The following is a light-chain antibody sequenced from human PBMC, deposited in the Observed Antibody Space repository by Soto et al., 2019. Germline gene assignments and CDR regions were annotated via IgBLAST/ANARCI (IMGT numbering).Light chain of an antibody. V-gene: IGLV2-14*01. Sequence: QSALTQPASVSGSPGQSTTISCTGTSSDVGGHNYVSWYQQHPGKAPKFMIFEVSNRPSGVSNRFSGSKSGNTASLTISGLQAEDEADYYCSSYTSRNTWVFGGGTKLTVL. J-gene: IGLJ3*02. CDR3: SSYTSRNTWV. CDR1: SSDVGGHNY. CDR2: EVS.